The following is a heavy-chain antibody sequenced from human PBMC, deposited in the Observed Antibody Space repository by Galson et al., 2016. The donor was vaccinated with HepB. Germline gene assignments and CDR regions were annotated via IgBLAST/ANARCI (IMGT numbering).Heavy chain of an antibody. Sequence: SVKVSCKASGGTFSSYGIIWVRQAPGQGLEWMGGIIAIFGTANYAQKFQGRVTITADESTSTAYMELSSVRSEDTAVYYCARVSGIEDYYYYYGIDVWGPGTTVTVSS. V-gene: IGHV1-69*13. J-gene: IGHJ6*02. CDR1: GGTFSSYG. D-gene: IGHD3-3*01. CDR3: ARVSGIEDYYYYYGIDV. CDR2: IIAIFGTA.